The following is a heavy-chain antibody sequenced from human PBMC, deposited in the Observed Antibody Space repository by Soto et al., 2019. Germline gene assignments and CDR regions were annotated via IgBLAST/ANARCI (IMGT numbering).Heavy chain of an antibody. CDR1: GFTFSSDA. D-gene: IGHD4-17*01. CDR2: ISYDGSTK. CDR3: AKDRRATVTSPFDS. V-gene: IGHV3-30-3*01. J-gene: IGHJ4*02. Sequence: PGGSLRLSCAASGFTFSSDAMHWVRQAPGKGLEWVAVISYDGSTKYYADSVKGRFTISRDNSKNTLYLQMNSLRAEDTAVYYCAKDRRATVTSPFDSWGQGTLVTVSS.